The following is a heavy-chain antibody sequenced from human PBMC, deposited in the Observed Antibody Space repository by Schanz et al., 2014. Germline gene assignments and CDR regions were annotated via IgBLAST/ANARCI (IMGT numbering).Heavy chain of an antibody. CDR3: ARIGGSVFDY. V-gene: IGHV3-48*01. J-gene: IGHJ4*02. Sequence: EVQLLESGGGLVQPGGSLRLSCTASGFTFSSYSMNWVRQAPGKGLEWVSYIRSSSTPIYYADSVKGRFTISRDNAKNSLYLQMNSLRAEDTAVYHCARIGGSVFDYWAQGTLVTVSS. D-gene: IGHD3-10*01. CDR1: GFTFSSYS. CDR2: IRSSSTPI.